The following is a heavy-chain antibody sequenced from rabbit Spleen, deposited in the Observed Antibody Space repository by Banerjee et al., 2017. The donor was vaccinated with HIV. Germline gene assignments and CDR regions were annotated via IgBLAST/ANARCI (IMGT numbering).Heavy chain of an antibody. CDR2: IEGGSSAFS. V-gene: IGHV1S40*01. CDR1: GVSFSSNHY. D-gene: IGHD8-1*01. J-gene: IGHJ6*01. CDR3: ARVSGSSFSSYGMDL. Sequence: QSLEESGGDLVKPGASLTLTCTASGVSFSSNHYMCWVRQAPGKGLEWIACIEGGSSAFSYFASWAKGRFTISKTSSTTVTLQMTSLTAADTATYFCARVSGSSFSSYGMDLWGPGTLVTVS.